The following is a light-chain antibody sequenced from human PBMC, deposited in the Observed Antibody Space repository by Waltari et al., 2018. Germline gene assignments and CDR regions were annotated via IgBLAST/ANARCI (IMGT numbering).Light chain of an antibody. Sequence: EIVMTQTPLSLSVTPGQPASISCKSSQSPPHSDGKTYLYWYLQKTGQSPKLLIYEVSSRLSGVPDRFSGSGSGTDFTLKISRVEAEDVGIYYCMQGMHLRTFGQGTKVEIK. J-gene: IGKJ1*01. V-gene: IGKV2-29*02. CDR3: MQGMHLRT. CDR2: EVS. CDR1: QSPPHSDGKTY.